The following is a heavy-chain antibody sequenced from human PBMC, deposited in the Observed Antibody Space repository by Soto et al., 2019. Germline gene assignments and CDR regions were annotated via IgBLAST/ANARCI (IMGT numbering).Heavy chain of an antibody. Sequence: GGSRRLSCAASGFTLSSYWMHWVRQAPGKGLVWVSRINSDGSSTSYADSVKGRLTISRDNAKNTLYLQMNSLRAEDTAVYYCARDQELGPYYYYGMDVWGQGTTVTVSS. CDR1: GFTLSSYW. CDR3: ARDQELGPYYYYGMDV. D-gene: IGHD1-7*01. V-gene: IGHV3-74*01. CDR2: INSDGSST. J-gene: IGHJ6*02.